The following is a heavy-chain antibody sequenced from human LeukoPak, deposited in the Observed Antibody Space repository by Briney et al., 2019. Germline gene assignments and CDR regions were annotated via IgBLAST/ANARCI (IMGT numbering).Heavy chain of an antibody. J-gene: IGHJ4*02. Sequence: PSETLSLTCTVSGGSVSSGSYYWSWTRQPPGKGLEWIGYIYYSGSTNYNPSLKSRVTISVDTSKNQFSLKLSSVTAADTAVYYCARGRRGPTLPFDYWGQGTLVTVSS. CDR1: GGSVSSGSYY. D-gene: IGHD3-10*01. CDR2: IYYSGST. V-gene: IGHV4-61*01. CDR3: ARGRRGPTLPFDY.